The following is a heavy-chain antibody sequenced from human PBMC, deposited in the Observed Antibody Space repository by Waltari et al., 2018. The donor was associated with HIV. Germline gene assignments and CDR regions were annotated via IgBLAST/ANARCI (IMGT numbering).Heavy chain of an antibody. CDR2: MIPNSGNT. CDR3: ASTGYYFDSSGYPRYFDY. J-gene: IGHJ4*02. CDR1: GYTFTSYD. V-gene: IGHV1-8*01. Sequence: QVQLVQSGAEVKKPGASVKVSCKASGYTFTSYDITWVRQATGQGLEWMGWMIPNSGNTGYAQKFQGRVTMTRNTSISTAYMELSSLRSEDTAVYYCASTGYYFDSSGYPRYFDYWGQGTLVTVSS. D-gene: IGHD3-22*01.